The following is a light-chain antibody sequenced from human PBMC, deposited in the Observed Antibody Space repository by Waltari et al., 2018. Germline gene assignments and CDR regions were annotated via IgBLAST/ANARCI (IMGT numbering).Light chain of an antibody. CDR3: CSYAGFGIYV. V-gene: IGLV2-23*02. CDR1: SSDVGNYTL. J-gene: IGLJ1*01. CDR2: EVT. Sequence: QSGLTQPASVSGSPGQSITISCTGTSSDVGNYTLVSWYQQYPGKAPKLMVYEVTKRASGVSDRFSDSKSGNTASLTIYGLQSEDEADYYCCSYAGFGIYVFGTGTKVTVL.